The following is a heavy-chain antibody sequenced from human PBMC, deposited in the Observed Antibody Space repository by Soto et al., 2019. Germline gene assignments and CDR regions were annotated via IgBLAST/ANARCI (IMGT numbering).Heavy chain of an antibody. CDR3: ATSSDTGYIFDF. J-gene: IGHJ4*02. D-gene: IGHD6-6*01. Sequence: EAQLVESGGGLVQPGGSLRLSCAASGFAFSSYWMSWVRQAPGKGLEWVANIKKDGSEEYYVDSVKGRFTISRDSAKNSLYLKMNSLRAEDTAVYYCATSSDTGYIFDFWGQGTLVTVSS. V-gene: IGHV3-7*01. CDR1: GFAFSSYW. CDR2: IKKDGSEE.